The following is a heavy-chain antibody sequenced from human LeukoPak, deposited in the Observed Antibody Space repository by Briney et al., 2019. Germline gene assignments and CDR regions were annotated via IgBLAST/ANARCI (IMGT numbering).Heavy chain of an antibody. CDR3: ARGPSRLRYFDWLLSPFDY. CDR2: IYYSGST. D-gene: IGHD3-9*01. CDR1: GGSISSSSYY. V-gene: IGHV4-39*07. J-gene: IGHJ4*02. Sequence: PSETLSLTCTVSGGSISSSSYYWGWIRQPTGKGLEWIGSIYYSGSTYYNPSLKSRVTISVDTSKNQFSLKLSSVTAADTAVYYCARGPSRLRYFDWLLSPFDYWGQGTLVTVSS.